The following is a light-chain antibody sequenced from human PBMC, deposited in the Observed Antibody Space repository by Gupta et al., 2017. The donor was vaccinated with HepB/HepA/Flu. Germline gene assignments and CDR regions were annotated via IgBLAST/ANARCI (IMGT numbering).Light chain of an antibody. V-gene: IGLV1-40*01. CDR2: GNS. CDR1: SSNIGAGYD. J-gene: IGLJ2*01. Sequence: QSVLTQPPSVSGAPGQRVTISCTGSSSNIGAGYDVHWYQQLPGTAPKLLIYGNSNRPSGVPVRFSGSKSGTSASLAITGLQAEDEADYYCQSYDSSLSGSPVVFGGGTKLTVL. CDR3: QSYDSSLSGSPVV.